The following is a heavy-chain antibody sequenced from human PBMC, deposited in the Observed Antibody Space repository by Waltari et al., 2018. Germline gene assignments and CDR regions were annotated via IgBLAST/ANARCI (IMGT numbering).Heavy chain of an antibody. Sequence: QVQLVESGGGVVQPGRSLRLSCAASGFTFSSYGMHWVRQVPGKGLEWVAVIWYDGSNKYYADSVKGRFTISRDNSKNTLYLQMNSLRAEDTAVYYCASELWFGELPNGMDVWGQGTTVTVSS. J-gene: IGHJ6*02. CDR1: GFTFSSYG. CDR3: ASELWFGELPNGMDV. CDR2: IWYDGSNK. V-gene: IGHV3-33*01. D-gene: IGHD3-10*01.